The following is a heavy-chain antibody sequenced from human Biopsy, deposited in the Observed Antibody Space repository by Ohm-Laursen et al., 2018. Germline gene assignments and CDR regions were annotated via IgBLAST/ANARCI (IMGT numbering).Heavy chain of an antibody. Sequence: SVKVSCRFSGGSFSNYAVSWVRQAPGQGLEWMGGIVTFFGTVKYAQRFQGRLTITTDRSTDTAYMELSSLTSEDTAVYYCASQTPRNPNILTGAFHYDMAVWGQGTTVTVSS. CDR2: IVTFFGTV. CDR1: GGSFSNYA. V-gene: IGHV1-69*05. J-gene: IGHJ6*02. CDR3: ASQTPRNPNILTGAFHYDMAV. D-gene: IGHD3-9*01.